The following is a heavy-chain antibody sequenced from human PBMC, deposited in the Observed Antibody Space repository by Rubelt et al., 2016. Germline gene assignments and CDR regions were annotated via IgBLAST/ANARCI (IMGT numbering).Heavy chain of an antibody. V-gene: IGHV1-8*01. CDR3: AAGEGYNYLDDY. Sequence: QVQLVQSGAEVKKPGDSVKVSCKASGYTFTSYDINWVRQATGQGLEWLGWLNPNSGGTTSAKKFKDRVKMTRETCISTAYTELSGLGSEVTSINYCAAGEGYNYLDDYWGQGTLVTVSS. J-gene: IGHJ4*02. CDR2: LNPNSGGT. CDR1: GYTFTSYD. D-gene: IGHD5-24*01.